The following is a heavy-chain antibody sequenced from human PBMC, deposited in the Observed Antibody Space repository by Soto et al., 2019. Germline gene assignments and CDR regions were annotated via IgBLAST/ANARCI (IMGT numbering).Heavy chain of an antibody. CDR2: IYHSGST. J-gene: IGHJ6*02. Sequence: SETPSLTCAVSGGSISSGGYSWSWIRQPPGKGLEWIGYIYHSGSTYYNPSLKSRVTISVDRSKSQFSLKLSSVTAADTAVYYRARGQTPSYGMDVWGQGTTVTVS. CDR3: ARGQTPSYGMDV. CDR1: GGSISSGGYS. V-gene: IGHV4-30-2*01.